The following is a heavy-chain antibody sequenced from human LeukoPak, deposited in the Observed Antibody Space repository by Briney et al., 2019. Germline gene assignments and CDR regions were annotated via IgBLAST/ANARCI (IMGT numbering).Heavy chain of an antibody. V-gene: IGHV4-39*01. Sequence: SETLSLTCTVSGGPISSSNYYWGWIRQPPGKGLEWVTSISYGGSTFYNLSLKSRVTISVDTSKNQLTLRLSSVTAADTAVYYCARGRVVRGYNWFDPWGQGTLVTVSS. D-gene: IGHD3-10*01. J-gene: IGHJ5*02. CDR2: ISYGGST. CDR3: ARGRVVRGYNWFDP. CDR1: GGPISSSNYY.